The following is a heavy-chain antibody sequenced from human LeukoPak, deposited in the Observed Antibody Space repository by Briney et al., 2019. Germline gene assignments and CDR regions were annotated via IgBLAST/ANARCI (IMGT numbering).Heavy chain of an antibody. CDR2: MYYSGYT. D-gene: IGHD6-19*01. V-gene: IGHV4-59*01. CDR3: ARYSYSSGLYYFDY. J-gene: IGHJ4*02. Sequence: PSETLSLACNVSGGPISSYYWSWIRQPTGMGLEWIGYMYYSGYTNYNPSLKSRVTTSVDMSKNQFSLKLSSVTAADTAVYYCARYSYSSGLYYFDYWGQGTLVTVSS. CDR1: GGPISSYY.